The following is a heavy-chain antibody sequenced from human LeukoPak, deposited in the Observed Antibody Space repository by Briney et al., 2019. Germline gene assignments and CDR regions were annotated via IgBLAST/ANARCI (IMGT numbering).Heavy chain of an antibody. V-gene: IGHV4-31*03. Sequence: SQTLSLTCTASGGSISSGGYYWSWIRQHPGKGLEWIGYIHYSGSTYYNPSLKSRVTISVDTSKDQFSLKLSSVTAADTAVYYCARAHYDSSGYPDYWGQGTLVTVSS. CDR2: IHYSGST. CDR3: ARAHYDSSGYPDY. J-gene: IGHJ4*02. CDR1: GGSISSGGYY. D-gene: IGHD3-22*01.